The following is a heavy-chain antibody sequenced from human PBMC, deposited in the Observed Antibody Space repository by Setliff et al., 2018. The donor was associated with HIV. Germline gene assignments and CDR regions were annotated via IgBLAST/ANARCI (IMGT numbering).Heavy chain of an antibody. CDR2: ILNRNNGYAT. J-gene: IGHJ4*02. V-gene: IGHV3-73*01. CDR1: GFTSSDPA. Sequence: GGSLRLSCAASGFTSSDPAFHWVRQASGKGLEGVGRILNRNNGYATAYAASVKGRFTISRDDSKNTAYLQMNSLKAEDTVLYYCAKERWGPPVEFRGQGTLVTVSS. D-gene: IGHD2-15*01. CDR3: AKERWGPPVEF.